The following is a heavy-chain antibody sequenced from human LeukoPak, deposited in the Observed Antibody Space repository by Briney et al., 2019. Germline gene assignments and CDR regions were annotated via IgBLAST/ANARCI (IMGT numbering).Heavy chain of an antibody. CDR1: GGSISSSSYY. V-gene: IGHV4-39*07. J-gene: IGHJ5*02. D-gene: IGHD3-3*01. CDR2: IYYSGST. Sequence: SETLSLTCTVSGGSISSSSYYWGWIRQPPGKGLEWIGSIYYSGSTYYNPSLKSRVTISVDTSKNQFSLKLSSVTAADTAVYYCARRTFTIFGVVTHNWFDPWGQGTLVTVSS. CDR3: ARRTFTIFGVVTHNWFDP.